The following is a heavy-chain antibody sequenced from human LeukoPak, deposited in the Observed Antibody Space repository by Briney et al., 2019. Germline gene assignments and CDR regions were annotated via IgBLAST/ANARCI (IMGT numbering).Heavy chain of an antibody. J-gene: IGHJ5*02. CDR1: GYTFTTYD. V-gene: IGHV1-8*01. CDR3: ARGRGSGHKENWFDP. CDR2: MNPNSGNT. D-gene: IGHD6-19*01. Sequence: ASVKVSCKAAGYTFTTYDINWVRQATGQGLEWMGWMNPNSGNTGYTQKFQGRVTMTRNTSISTAYMELSSLRSEDTAVYYCARGRGSGHKENWFDPWGQGTLVTVSS.